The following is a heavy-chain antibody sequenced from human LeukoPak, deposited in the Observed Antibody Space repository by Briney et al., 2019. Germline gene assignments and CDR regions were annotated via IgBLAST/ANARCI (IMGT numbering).Heavy chain of an antibody. D-gene: IGHD6-19*01. CDR3: SCISDWYTGIDY. J-gene: IGHJ4*02. V-gene: IGHV3-49*04. CDR1: GFTVSTNY. CDR2: IRSKAYGGTT. Sequence: GGSLRLSCGASGFTVSTNYMSWVRQAPGKGLEWVGFIRSKAYGGTTEYAASVKGRFTISRDDSKSIAYLQMNSLKTEDTAVYFCSCISDWYTGIDYWGQGTLVTVSS.